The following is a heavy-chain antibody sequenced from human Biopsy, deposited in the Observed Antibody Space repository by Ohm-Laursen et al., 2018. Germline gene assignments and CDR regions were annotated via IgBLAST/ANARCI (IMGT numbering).Heavy chain of an antibody. CDR1: TRTFDSYG. CDR2: IIPILRTT. V-gene: IGHV1-69*04. CDR3: AREAIGYQFPCDD. Sequence: SVTASCKTSTRTFDSYGATSARQAPGHGLEWLGRIIPILRTTTYAPEFQGRVTFTADKSSSTAYLELSSLTSEDTAMFYCAREAIGYQFPCDDWGQGTLVTVSS. D-gene: IGHD2-15*01. J-gene: IGHJ4*02.